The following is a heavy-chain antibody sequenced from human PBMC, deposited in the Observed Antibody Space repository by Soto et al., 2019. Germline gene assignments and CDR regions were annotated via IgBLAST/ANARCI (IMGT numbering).Heavy chain of an antibody. V-gene: IGHV5-10-1*01. D-gene: IGHD6-6*01. CDR2: IDPSDSHT. Sequence: PGESLKISCKGSGYSFTSYWISWVRQMSGKGLEWMGRIDPSDSHTNYSPSFQGHFTFSADKSISTAYLLWSSLKASDTAMYYCAIFYSSSSAGMDVWGQGTTVTVSS. CDR1: GYSFTSYW. J-gene: IGHJ6*02. CDR3: AIFYSSSSAGMDV.